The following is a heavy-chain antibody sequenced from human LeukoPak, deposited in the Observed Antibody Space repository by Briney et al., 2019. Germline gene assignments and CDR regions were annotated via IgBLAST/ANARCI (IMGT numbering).Heavy chain of an antibody. CDR1: GLTFSSYG. J-gene: IGHJ6*03. CDR2: ISTTGGTT. V-gene: IGHV3-23*01. D-gene: IGHD2-15*01. CDR3: AKNGDRGAYCTGGTCYPYFYYSMDV. Sequence: PGGSLRLSCAASGLTFSSYGMRWVRQAPGRGLEWVSAISTTGGTTYYADSVRGRFTISRDNSRNTLYLQMNSLRAEDTAIYYCAKNGDRGAYCTGGTCYPYFYYSMDVWGKGTTVTI.